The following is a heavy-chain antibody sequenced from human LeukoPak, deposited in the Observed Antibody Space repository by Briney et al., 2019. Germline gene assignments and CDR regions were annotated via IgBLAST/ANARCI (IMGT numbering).Heavy chain of an antibody. CDR3: ARVTRTWAPRFDY. CDR1: GGSISSGDYY. J-gene: IGHJ4*02. D-gene: IGHD1-14*01. V-gene: IGHV4-30-4*01. CDR2: IYYSGST. Sequence: SQTLSLTCTVSGGSISSGDYYWSWIRQPSGKGLEWIGYIYYSGSTYYNPSLKSRVTISVGTSKNQFSLKLSSVTAADTAVYYCARVTRTWAPRFDYWGQGTLVTVSS.